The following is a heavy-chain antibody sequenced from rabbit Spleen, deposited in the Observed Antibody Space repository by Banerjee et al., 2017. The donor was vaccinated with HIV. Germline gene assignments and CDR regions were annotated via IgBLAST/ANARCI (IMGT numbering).Heavy chain of an antibody. D-gene: IGHD6-1*01. CDR1: GFTFSKYY. J-gene: IGHJ4*01. CDR3: ARGVDGDAVYAFNL. CDR2: IGTGSGST. Sequence: QQQLVESGGGLVQPEGSLTLTCKASGFTFSKYYMCWVRQAPGKGLEWIGCIGTGSGSTYYASWANGRFTISSDNAQNTVDLKMTSLTVADTATYFCARGVDGDAVYAFNLWGPGTLVTVS. V-gene: IGHV1S43*01.